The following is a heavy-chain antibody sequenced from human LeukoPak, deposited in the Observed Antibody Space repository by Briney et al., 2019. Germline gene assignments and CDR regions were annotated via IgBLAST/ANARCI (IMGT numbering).Heavy chain of an antibody. CDR2: VDPDGTTT. CDR1: GLTLSNYW. CDR3: TRAQAGRSGLMDV. D-gene: IGHD2-8*02. Sequence: GGSLRLSCAASGLTLSNYWVHWVRQAPGGGLVWVSRVDPDGTTTNYADSVRGRFTTSRDNAKNTCYLQMKSLRAEDTALYYSTRAQAGRSGLMDVWGRGTTVTVSS. V-gene: IGHV3-74*01. J-gene: IGHJ6*02.